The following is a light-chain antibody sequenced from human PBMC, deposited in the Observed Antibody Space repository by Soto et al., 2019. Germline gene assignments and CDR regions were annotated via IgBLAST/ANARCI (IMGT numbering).Light chain of an antibody. J-gene: IGLJ1*01. Sequence: QSALTQPASVSGSPGQSITISCTGTSSDVGGYNYVSWYQQHPGKAPKLMIYEVSNRTSGVSNSFSGSKSGNTASLTISGLQAEDEVDYYCSSYTSSSTLVFGTGTKVTVL. CDR3: SSYTSSSTLV. CDR1: SSDVGGYNY. V-gene: IGLV2-14*01. CDR2: EVS.